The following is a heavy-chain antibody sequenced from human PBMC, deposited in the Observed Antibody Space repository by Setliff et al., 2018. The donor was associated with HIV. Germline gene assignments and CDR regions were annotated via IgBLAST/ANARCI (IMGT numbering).Heavy chain of an antibody. V-gene: IGHV3-23*01. Sequence: GGSLRLSCAASGFTFSSYTMNWVRQAPGKGLEWVSAISGSGGSTYYADSVKGRFTISRDNSKNTLYLQMSSLRSEDTAVYYCARGSCSGCYLSDYWGLGTLVTVSS. CDR2: ISGSGGST. J-gene: IGHJ4*02. CDR3: ARGSCSGCYLSDY. CDR1: GFTFSSYT. D-gene: IGHD6-19*01.